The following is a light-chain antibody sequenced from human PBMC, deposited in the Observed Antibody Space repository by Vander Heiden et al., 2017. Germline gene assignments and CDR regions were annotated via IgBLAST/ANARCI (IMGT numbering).Light chain of an antibody. J-gene: IGKJ4*02. CDR1: QGISSY. V-gene: IGKV1-9*01. Sequence: DIQLTQSPSFLSASVGARVTITCRASQGISSYLAWYQQKPGQAPKLLIYAASTLQSGVPSRFSGSGSGTDFTLTISSLQPEDFATYYCQQLNSYPLTFGGGTKVEIK. CDR3: QQLNSYPLT. CDR2: AAS.